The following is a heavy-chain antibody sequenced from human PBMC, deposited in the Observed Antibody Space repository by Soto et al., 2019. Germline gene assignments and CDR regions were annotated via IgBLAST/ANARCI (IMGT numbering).Heavy chain of an antibody. CDR3: AKDRGIIVKAGDAFDV. V-gene: IGHV3-23*01. Sequence: EVQLMESGGGLVQPGGSLRLSCASSGFTLSMSAVNWVRQAPGKGLEWVSYISDSGDRTYYADSVKGRFTISIDRSKNTVSLQMDSLRAEDTAVYYCAKDRGIIVKAGDAFDVWGQGTKVTVSS. D-gene: IGHD3-16*02. CDR2: ISDSGDRT. CDR1: GFTLSMSA. J-gene: IGHJ3*01.